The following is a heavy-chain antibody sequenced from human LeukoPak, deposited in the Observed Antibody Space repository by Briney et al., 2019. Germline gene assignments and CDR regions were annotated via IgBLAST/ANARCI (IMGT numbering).Heavy chain of an antibody. Sequence: GGSLRLSCAASGFAFGNYWMHWVRQAPGKGLVWVSRINSDGSSSDYADSVKGRFTISRDNAKNTLYLQMNSLRAEDTAVYYCLRGSGYYGDFDYWGQGILVNVSS. J-gene: IGHJ4*02. CDR1: GFAFGNYW. D-gene: IGHD3-3*01. V-gene: IGHV3-74*01. CDR3: LRGSGYYGDFDY. CDR2: INSDGSSS.